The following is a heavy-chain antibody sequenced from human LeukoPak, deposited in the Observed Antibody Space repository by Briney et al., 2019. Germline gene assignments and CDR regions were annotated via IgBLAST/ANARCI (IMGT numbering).Heavy chain of an antibody. CDR3: AKDREGTMAYDYFDC. V-gene: IGHV3-23*01. D-gene: IGHD3-16*01. CDR1: GFTFSSYW. CDR2: IGGSGGST. Sequence: GGSLRLSCAASGFTFSSYWMSWVRQAPEKGLEWVSTIGGSGGSTNYADSVKGRFTISRDNSKNTLNLQMNSLRVEDTAEYYCAKDREGTMAYDYFDCWGQGTLVTVSS. J-gene: IGHJ4*02.